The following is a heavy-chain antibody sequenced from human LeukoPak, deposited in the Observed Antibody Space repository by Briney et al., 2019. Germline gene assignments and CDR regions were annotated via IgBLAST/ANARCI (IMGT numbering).Heavy chain of an antibody. J-gene: IGHJ4*02. CDR2: ISSSGDPI. V-gene: IGHV3-48*03. CDR3: ARIRMSMLRGEFDY. CDR1: GFTFSSYE. D-gene: IGHD3-10*01. Sequence: PGGAQRLSCAASGFTFSSYEMNWVRQAPGKGLEWVSYISSSGDPIYYADSVEGRLTISRENHKNSLYLQMNRLRAEDTAVYYCARIRMSMLRGEFDYWGQGTLVTDSP.